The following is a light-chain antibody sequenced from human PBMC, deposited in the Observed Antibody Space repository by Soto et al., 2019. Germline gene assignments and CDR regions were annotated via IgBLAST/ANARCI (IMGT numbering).Light chain of an antibody. V-gene: IGLV2-8*01. CDR3: NSYAGSNYPYV. CDR1: SGDVGAYDY. CDR2: EVT. Sequence: SALTQPPSASGSPGQSVTISCPGTSGDVGAYDYVSWYQQHPGKAPKLLIYEVTKRPLGVPDRFSGSKSGNAASLTVSGLQAEDEADYYCNSYAGSNYPYVFGTGTKVTVL. J-gene: IGLJ1*01.